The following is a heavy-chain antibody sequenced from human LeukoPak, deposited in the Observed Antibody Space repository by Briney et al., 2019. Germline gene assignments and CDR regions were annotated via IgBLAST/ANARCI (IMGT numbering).Heavy chain of an antibody. CDR3: AREDIVVAPHAFDI. Sequence: PSETLSLTCAVYGGSFSGYYWSWIRQPPGKGLEWIGEINHSGSTNYNPSLKSRVTISVDTSKNQFSLKLSSVTAADTAVYYCAREDIVVAPHAFDIWGQGTMVTVSS. V-gene: IGHV4-34*01. D-gene: IGHD2-15*01. CDR2: INHSGST. J-gene: IGHJ3*02. CDR1: GGSFSGYY.